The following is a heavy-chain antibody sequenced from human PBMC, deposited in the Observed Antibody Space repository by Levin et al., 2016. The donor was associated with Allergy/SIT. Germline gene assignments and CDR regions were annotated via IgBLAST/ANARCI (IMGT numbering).Heavy chain of an antibody. J-gene: IGHJ4*02. V-gene: IGHV4-61*01. CDR2: ASYSGRT. D-gene: IGHD1-7*01. CDR3: ARDRPSPGGTSFGFDY. CDR1: GGSVRSGNYV. Sequence: SETLSLTCSVSGGSVRSGNYVWSWVRQPPGKALEWIGFASYSGRTIYNPSLKSRVTISIDTSKNRFALRLNSVTPADTAVYYCARDRPSPGGTSFGFDYWGQGVLVTVSS.